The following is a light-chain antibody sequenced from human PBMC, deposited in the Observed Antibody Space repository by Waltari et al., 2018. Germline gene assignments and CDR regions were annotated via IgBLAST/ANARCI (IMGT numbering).Light chain of an antibody. V-gene: IGKV3-20*01. CDR1: RIVATTY. Sequence: EVVLTQSPGPLSLSPGERATLPCRASRIVATTYLVWYQQKFGQAPRLLIYATSSRATDIPERFTGSGSGTDFTLTIDMLEPGDSAVYYCQQFGGSPMYTFGQGTKLEV. CDR2: ATS. J-gene: IGKJ2*01. CDR3: QQFGGSPMYT.